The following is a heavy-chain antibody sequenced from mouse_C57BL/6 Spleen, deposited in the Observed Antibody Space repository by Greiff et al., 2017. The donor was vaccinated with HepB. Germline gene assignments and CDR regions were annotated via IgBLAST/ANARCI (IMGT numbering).Heavy chain of an antibody. D-gene: IGHD5-1*01. Sequence: VQLQQSGAELVRPGASVKLSCTASGFNIKDDYMHWVKQRPEQGLEWIGWIDPENGDTEYASKFQGKATITADTSSNTAYLQLSSLTSEDTAVYYCTTGSNYLDYWGQGTTLTVSS. J-gene: IGHJ2*01. V-gene: IGHV14-4*01. CDR2: IDPENGDT. CDR1: GFNIKDDY. CDR3: TTGSNYLDY.